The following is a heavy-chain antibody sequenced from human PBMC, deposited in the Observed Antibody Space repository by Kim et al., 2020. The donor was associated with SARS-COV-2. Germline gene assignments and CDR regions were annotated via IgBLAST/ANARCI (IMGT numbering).Heavy chain of an antibody. J-gene: IGHJ5*02. CDR2: IHSNGNT. CDR1: GDPINGYY. CDR3: ARGRGTSITTDWFDP. Sequence: SETLSLTCTVSGDPINGYYWSWIRQSAGGGLQWIGRIHSNGNTNYNPSLKSRVAMSVDTSKNEVSLKLKSVTAADSALYYCARGRGTSITTDWFDPWGQGTLVTVSS. V-gene: IGHV4-4*07. D-gene: IGHD3-16*01.